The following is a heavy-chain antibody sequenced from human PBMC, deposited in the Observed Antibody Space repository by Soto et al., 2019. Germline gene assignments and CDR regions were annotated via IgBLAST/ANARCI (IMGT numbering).Heavy chain of an antibody. CDR2: ISGSGGST. V-gene: IGHV3-23*01. CDR1: GLTFSSYA. Sequence: GGSLRLSCAASGLTFSSYAMSWVRQAPGKGLEWVSAISGSGGSTYYADSVKGRFTISRDNSKNTLYLQMNSLRAEDTAVYYCASLSMVRGVIINLGYWGQGTLVTVSS. CDR3: ASLSMVRGVIINLGY. J-gene: IGHJ4*02. D-gene: IGHD3-10*01.